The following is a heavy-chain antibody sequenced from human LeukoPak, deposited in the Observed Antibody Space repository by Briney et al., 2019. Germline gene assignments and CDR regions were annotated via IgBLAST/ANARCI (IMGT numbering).Heavy chain of an antibody. Sequence: SETLSLTCTVSGGSISSNYWSWIRQPPGKGLEWIAYIHYSGSTNYNPSLKSRVTMSLDTSKNQFSLKLTSVTAADTAVYYCARHWTPTGGSYPLDYWGQGTLVTVSS. CDR3: ARHWTPTGGSYPLDY. CDR1: GGSISSNY. J-gene: IGHJ4*02. D-gene: IGHD1-26*01. V-gene: IGHV4-59*08. CDR2: IHYSGST.